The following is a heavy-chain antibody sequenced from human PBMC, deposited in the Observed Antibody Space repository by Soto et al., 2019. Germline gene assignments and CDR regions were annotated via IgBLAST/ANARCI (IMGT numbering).Heavy chain of an antibody. J-gene: IGHJ4*02. CDR3: AKMYYDFWSGYPPQYYFDY. Sequence: GGSLRLSCAASGFTFSSYAMSWVRQAPGKGLEWVSAISGSGGSTYYADSVKGRFTISRDNSKNTLYLQMNSLRAEDTAVYYCAKMYYDFWSGYPPQYYFDYWGQGTLVTVSS. V-gene: IGHV3-23*01. CDR2: ISGSGGST. D-gene: IGHD3-3*01. CDR1: GFTFSSYA.